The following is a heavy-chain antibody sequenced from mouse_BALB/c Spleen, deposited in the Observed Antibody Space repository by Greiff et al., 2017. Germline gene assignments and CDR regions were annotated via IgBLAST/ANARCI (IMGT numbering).Heavy chain of an antibody. CDR2: IDPANGNT. Sequence: VQLQQSGAELVKPGASVKLSCTASGFNIKDTYMHWVKQRPEQGLEWIGMIDPANGNTKYDPKFQGKATLTADTSSNTAYLQLSSLTSEDTAVYYCARERWGDYYYAMDYWGQGTSVTVSS. V-gene: IGHV14-3*02. CDR3: ARERWGDYYYAMDY. J-gene: IGHJ4*01. D-gene: IGHD2-13*01. CDR1: GFNIKDTY.